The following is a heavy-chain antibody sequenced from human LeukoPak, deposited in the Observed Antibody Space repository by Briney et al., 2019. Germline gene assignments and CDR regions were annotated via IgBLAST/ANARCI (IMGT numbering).Heavy chain of an antibody. J-gene: IGHJ4*02. D-gene: IGHD2-2*01. V-gene: IGHV4-59*08. CDR3: ARTFTYCSSTSCYLSYFDY. CDR2: IYYSGST. Sequence: SETLSLTCTVSGGSISSYYWSWIRQPPWKGLEWIGYIYYSGSTNYNPSLKSRVTISVDTSKNQFSLKLSSVTAADTAVYYCARTFTYCSSTSCYLSYFDYWGQGTLVTVSS. CDR1: GGSISSYY.